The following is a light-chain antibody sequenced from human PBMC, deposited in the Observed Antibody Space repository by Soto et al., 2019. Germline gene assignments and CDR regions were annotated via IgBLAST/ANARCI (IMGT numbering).Light chain of an antibody. J-gene: IGKJ4*01. Sequence: EIVLTQSPGTLSLSPGESATLSCRASQSVSSNSLAWYQQKPGQAPRFLIYRTSSRATGIPDRFSGSGSGTDFTLTISRLEPEDFAVYYCQQYGSTPLTFGGGTKVDIK. V-gene: IGKV3-20*01. CDR2: RTS. CDR1: QSVSSNS. CDR3: QQYGSTPLT.